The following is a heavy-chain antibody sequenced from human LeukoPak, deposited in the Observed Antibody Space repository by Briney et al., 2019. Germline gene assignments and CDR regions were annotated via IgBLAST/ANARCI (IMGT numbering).Heavy chain of an antibody. J-gene: IGHJ4*02. CDR2: ISDDESNK. V-gene: IGHV3-30-3*01. D-gene: IGHD3-22*01. CDR1: GCTFRNYA. Sequence: GGSLRLSCAASGCTFRNYAMPWVRQGPGKGLEWVAVISDDESNKYYADSAKGRLTISRDNSKNTQYLQMNSLRAEDTAVYYCARGYDSSGYYYFDYWGQGTLVTVSS. CDR3: ARGYDSSGYYYFDY.